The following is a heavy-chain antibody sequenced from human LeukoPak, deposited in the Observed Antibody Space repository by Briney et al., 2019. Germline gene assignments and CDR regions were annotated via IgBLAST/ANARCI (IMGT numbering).Heavy chain of an antibody. D-gene: IGHD2-15*01. CDR1: GGSVSSGSY. J-gene: IGHJ4*02. CDR3: ARHGEYCGGGSCYSGLIDY. CDR2: IYYSGST. V-gene: IGHV4-61*01. Sequence: SETLSLTCAVSGGSVSSGSYWSWIRQPPGKGLEWLGYIYYSGSTNYNPSLQSRVTISVDTSKNQFSLKLSSVTAADTSVYYCARHGEYCGGGSCYSGLIDYWGQGTLVIVSS.